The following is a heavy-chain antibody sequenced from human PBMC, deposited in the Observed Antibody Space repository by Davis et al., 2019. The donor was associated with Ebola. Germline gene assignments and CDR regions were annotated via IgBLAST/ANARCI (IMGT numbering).Heavy chain of an antibody. CDR3: ARAVPGKEDLDY. J-gene: IGHJ4*02. D-gene: IGHD6-19*01. Sequence: PGGPLRLSCATPGSHSSNYAMHWVRQSPHNGLEWLAVPSPDGTPTYYEDSVKGRFTISRDNSKNTLYLQLNRLRTEDTAVYFCARAVPGKEDLDYWGQGTLVTVSS. CDR1: GSHSSNYA. CDR2: PSPDGTPT. V-gene: IGHV3-30*04.